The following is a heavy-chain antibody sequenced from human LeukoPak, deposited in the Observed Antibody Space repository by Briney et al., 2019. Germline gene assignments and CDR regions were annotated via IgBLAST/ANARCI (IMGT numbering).Heavy chain of an antibody. CDR1: GFTVSSSY. Sequence: GGSLRLSCAASGFTVSSSYMSWVRQAPGKGLEWVSVIYSGGSTYYADSVKGRFTISRDNSKNTLYLQMNSLRAEDTAVYYCARDLGGENWFDPWGQGTLVTVSS. D-gene: IGHD3-10*01. V-gene: IGHV3-53*01. J-gene: IGHJ5*02. CDR3: ARDLGGENWFDP. CDR2: IYSGGST.